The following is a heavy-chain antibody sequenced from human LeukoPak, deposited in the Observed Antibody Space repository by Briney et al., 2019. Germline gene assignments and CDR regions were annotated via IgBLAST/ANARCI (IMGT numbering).Heavy chain of an antibody. CDR2: ITGSGSTT. J-gene: IGHJ4*02. V-gene: IGHV3-48*03. Sequence: GGSLRLSRAASGFTFSNYEINWVRQPPGKGLEWISDITGSGSTTYYADSVKGRFTISRDNAKNSLYLQMNSLRAEDTAVYYCVREGYSTGQFDYWGQGTLVTVSS. CDR1: GFTFSNYE. D-gene: IGHD2-8*02. CDR3: VREGYSTGQFDY.